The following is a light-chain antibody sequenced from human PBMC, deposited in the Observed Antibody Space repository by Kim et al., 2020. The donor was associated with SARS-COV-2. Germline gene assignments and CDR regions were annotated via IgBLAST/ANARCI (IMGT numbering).Light chain of an antibody. CDR2: RDS. CDR1: NIGSKN. J-gene: IGLJ2*01. V-gene: IGLV3-9*01. CDR3: QVWDSSAGV. Sequence: VARGQTARITCGGNNIGSKNVHWYQQKPGQAPVLVIYRDSNRPAGIPERFSGSNSGNTATLTISRARAGDEADNYCQVWDSSAGVFGGGTQLTVL.